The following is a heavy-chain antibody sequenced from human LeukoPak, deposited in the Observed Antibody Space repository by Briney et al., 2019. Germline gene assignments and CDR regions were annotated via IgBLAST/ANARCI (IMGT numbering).Heavy chain of an antibody. Sequence: PGGSLRLSCAASGFTFSSYSMDWVRQAPGKGLEWVSSISSSSSYIYYADSVKGRFIISRDNSKNTLYLQMNSLRAEDTAEYYCAKDARSGSHYDDWGQGTLVIVSS. V-gene: IGHV3-21*04. CDR2: ISSSSSYI. CDR3: AKDARSGSHYDD. CDR1: GFTFSSYS. D-gene: IGHD1-26*01. J-gene: IGHJ4*02.